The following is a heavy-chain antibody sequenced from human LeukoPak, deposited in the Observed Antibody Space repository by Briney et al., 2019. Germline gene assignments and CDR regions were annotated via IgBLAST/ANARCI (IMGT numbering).Heavy chain of an antibody. V-gene: IGHV3-7*01. Sequence: GGSLRLSCAASGFTFSSYWLSWVRQAPGKGLECVANIKQDGSEKYYVDSVKGRFTISRDNAKNSLYLQMNSLRAEDTAVYYCARVGSHYDFWSGYLGGSSDYWGQGTLVTVSS. CDR2: IKQDGSEK. J-gene: IGHJ4*02. D-gene: IGHD3-3*01. CDR3: ARVGSHYDFWSGYLGGSSDY. CDR1: GFTFSSYW.